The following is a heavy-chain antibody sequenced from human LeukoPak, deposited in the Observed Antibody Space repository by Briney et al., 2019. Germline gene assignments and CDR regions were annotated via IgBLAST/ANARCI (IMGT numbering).Heavy chain of an antibody. Sequence: SGGSLRLSCATSGFTFSSYAMSWVRQAPGKGLEWVSTISPSGGVTFYSDSVRGRFTISRDYSKDTLFLQMNSLRAEDTALYYCAKAHVPTMIRGVVSSDWGQGTLVTVSS. CDR2: ISPSGGVT. CDR1: GFTFSSYA. V-gene: IGHV3-23*01. J-gene: IGHJ4*02. CDR3: AKAHVPTMIRGVVSSD. D-gene: IGHD3-10*01.